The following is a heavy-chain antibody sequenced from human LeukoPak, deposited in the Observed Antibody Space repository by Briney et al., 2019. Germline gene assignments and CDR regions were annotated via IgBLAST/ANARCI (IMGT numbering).Heavy chain of an antibody. CDR3: ARALIGYYFDY. V-gene: IGHV3-21*06. J-gene: IGHJ4*02. D-gene: IGHD2-8*01. Sequence: GGSLRLSCVVSGFTFSPYSMNWVRQAPGKGLEWVSSVSNSGDYIHYADSVKGRFTISRDNSKNSLYLQMNSLRAEDTAVYYCARALIGYYFDYWGQGTLVTVSS. CDR1: GFTFSPYS. CDR2: VSNSGDYI.